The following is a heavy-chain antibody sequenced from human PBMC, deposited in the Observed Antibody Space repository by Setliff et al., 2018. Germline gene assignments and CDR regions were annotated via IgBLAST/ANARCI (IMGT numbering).Heavy chain of an antibody. Sequence: SVKVSCKTSGFVFITYAITWVRQAPGQGLEWMGWTIPMFGTTNYARKFQGRVTIITDESTSTAYMQLSSLGSEDTAVYYCAVHYSSNREWFDPWGQGTLVTVSS. V-gene: IGHV1-69*05. CDR1: GFVFITYA. CDR3: AVHYSSNREWFDP. D-gene: IGHD3-10*01. J-gene: IGHJ5*02. CDR2: TIPMFGTT.